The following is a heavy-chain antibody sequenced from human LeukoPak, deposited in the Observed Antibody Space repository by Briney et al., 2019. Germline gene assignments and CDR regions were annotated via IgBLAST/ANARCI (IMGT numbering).Heavy chain of an antibody. Sequence: TGGSLRLSCAASGFTFSSYAMSWVRQAPGKGLQWVSLIYSGGGTYYADSVKGRFTISRDNSKNTLYLQMNSLRAEDTAVYYCAREGSSGFLGYWGQGTLVTVSS. CDR1: GFTFSSYA. D-gene: IGHD6-19*01. CDR2: IYSGGGT. J-gene: IGHJ4*02. CDR3: AREGSSGFLGY. V-gene: IGHV3-53*01.